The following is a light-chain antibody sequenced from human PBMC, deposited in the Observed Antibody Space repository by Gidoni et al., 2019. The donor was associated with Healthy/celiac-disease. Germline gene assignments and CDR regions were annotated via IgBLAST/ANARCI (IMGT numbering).Light chain of an antibody. J-gene: IGLJ1*01. CDR1: SSDVGGYNY. V-gene: IGLV2-14*03. CDR2: DVS. Sequence: QSALTQPASVSGSPGQSITISCTGTSSDVGGYNYVSWYQPHPGKAPKLMIYDVSYRPSGVSNRFSGSKSGNTASLTISGLQAEDEADYYCSSYTSSSTLVFGTGTKVTVL. CDR3: SSYTSSSTLV.